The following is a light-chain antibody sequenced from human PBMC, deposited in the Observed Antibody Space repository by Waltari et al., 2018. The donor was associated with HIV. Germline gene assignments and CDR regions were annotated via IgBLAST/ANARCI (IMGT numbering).Light chain of an antibody. J-gene: IGKJ5*01. CDR3: QQRSSWPIT. CDR1: QSVSSY. Sequence: EIVLTQSPATLSVSPGERATLSCRASQSVSSYLACYQQKHGQAPRLLIYGTSSRATGIPARFSGSGSGTDFTLTISSLEPGDFGVYYCQQRSSWPITFGQGTRLEIK. CDR2: GTS. V-gene: IGKV3-11*01.